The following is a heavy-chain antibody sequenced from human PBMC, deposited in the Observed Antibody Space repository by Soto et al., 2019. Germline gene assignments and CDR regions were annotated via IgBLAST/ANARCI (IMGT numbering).Heavy chain of an antibody. Sequence: EVQLLESGGGLAQPGGSLRLSCAASGFTFSTYDMNRVRQAPGKGLEWVSSVTGSGSSTYYADSVKGRFTISRDNSKNTVYLQMNTLRAEDTALYYCPKGWSDYFDSWGHGALVTVSS. CDR3: PKGWSDYFDS. CDR1: GFTFSTYD. J-gene: IGHJ4*01. CDR2: VTGSGSST. V-gene: IGHV3-23*01.